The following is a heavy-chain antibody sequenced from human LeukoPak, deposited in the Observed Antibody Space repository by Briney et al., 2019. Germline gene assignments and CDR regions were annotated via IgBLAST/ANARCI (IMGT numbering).Heavy chain of an antibody. V-gene: IGHV4-38-2*02. CDR2: IYHSGST. Sequence: PSETLSLTCTVSGYSISSGYYWGWIRQPPGKGLEWIGSIYHSGSTYYNPSLKSRVTISVDTSKNQFSLKLSSVTAADTAVYYCARGRGSVEGYYDSSGYYYVYYFDYWGQGTLVIVSS. CDR1: GYSISSGYY. CDR3: ARGRGSVEGYYDSSGYYYVYYFDY. J-gene: IGHJ4*02. D-gene: IGHD3-22*01.